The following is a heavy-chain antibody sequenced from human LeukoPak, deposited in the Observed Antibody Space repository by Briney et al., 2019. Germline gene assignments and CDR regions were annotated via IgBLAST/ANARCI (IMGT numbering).Heavy chain of an antibody. CDR3: ARTTYCGGDCLYYFDY. V-gene: IGHV3-21*01. D-gene: IGHD2-21*02. Sequence: GGSLRLSCAASGFTFSSYSMNWVRQAPGKGLEWVSSISSSSSYIYYADSVKGRFTISRDNAKNSLYLKMNSLRAEDTAVYYCARTTYCGGDCLYYFDYWGQGTLVTVSS. CDR1: GFTFSSYS. CDR2: ISSSSSYI. J-gene: IGHJ4*02.